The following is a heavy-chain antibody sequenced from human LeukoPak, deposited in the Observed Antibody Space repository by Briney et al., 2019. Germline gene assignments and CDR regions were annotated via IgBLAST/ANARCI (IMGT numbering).Heavy chain of an antibody. J-gene: IGHJ3*02. V-gene: IGHV4-59*01. CDR2: IYYTGTT. CDR1: GGSISNYY. D-gene: IGHD1-26*01. CDR3: TRGGGSGSYHFPFDI. Sequence: SETLSLTCTVSGGSISNYYWSWIRQPPGKALEWIGYIYYTGTTKYNPSLKSRATISLDTSENQFSLKLTSVTAADTAVYYCTRGGGSGSYHFPFDIWGQGTMVTVSS.